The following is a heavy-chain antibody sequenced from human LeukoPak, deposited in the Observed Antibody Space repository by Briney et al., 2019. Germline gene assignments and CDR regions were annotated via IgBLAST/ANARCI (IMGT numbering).Heavy chain of an antibody. Sequence: SETLSLTCTVSGDSISSFYWSWIRQPAGKGLEWIGRIYTSGSTNYNPSLKSRVTMSVDTSKNQFSLKLSSVTAADTAVYYCARDGWLSKYDAFDIWGQGTMVTVSS. CDR3: ARDGWLSKYDAFDI. CDR2: IYTSGST. J-gene: IGHJ3*02. V-gene: IGHV4-4*07. D-gene: IGHD3-22*01. CDR1: GDSISSFY.